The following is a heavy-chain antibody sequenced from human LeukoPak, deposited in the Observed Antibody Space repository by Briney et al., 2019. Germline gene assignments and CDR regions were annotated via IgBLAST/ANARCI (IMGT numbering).Heavy chain of an antibody. Sequence: GASVKVSCKASGGTFSSYAISWVRQAPGQGLEWMGGIIPIFGTANYAQKFQGRVTITADGSTSTAYMELSSLRSEDTAVYYCARDPVGATTKLDASDIWGQGTMVTVSS. J-gene: IGHJ3*02. V-gene: IGHV1-69*13. CDR3: ARDPVGATTKLDASDI. D-gene: IGHD1-26*01. CDR2: IIPIFGTA. CDR1: GGTFSSYA.